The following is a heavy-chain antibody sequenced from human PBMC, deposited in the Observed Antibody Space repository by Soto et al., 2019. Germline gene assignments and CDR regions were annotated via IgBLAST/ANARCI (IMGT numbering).Heavy chain of an antibody. CDR3: ARNNYGDYYYYYGMDV. D-gene: IGHD4-17*01. CDR2: IIPIFGTA. CDR1: GGTFSSYA. Sequence: QVQLVQSGAEVKKPGSSVKVSCKASGGTFSSYAISWVRQAPGQGLEWMGGIIPIFGTANYAQEFQGRDTITADESTSTAYMELSSLRSEDTAVYYCARNNYGDYYYYYGMDVWGQGTTVTVSS. J-gene: IGHJ6*02. V-gene: IGHV1-69*01.